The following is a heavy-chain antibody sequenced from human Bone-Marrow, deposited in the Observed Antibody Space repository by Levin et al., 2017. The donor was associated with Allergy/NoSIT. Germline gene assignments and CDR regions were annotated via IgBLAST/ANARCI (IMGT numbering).Heavy chain of an antibody. V-gene: IGHV3-30*18. J-gene: IGHJ6*02. Sequence: GGSLRLSCAASGFTFSSYGMHWVRQAPGKGLEWVAVISYDGSNKYYADSVKGRFTISRDNSKNTLYLQMNSLRAEDTAVYYCAKGGRGSSSSTVYYYGMDVWGQGTTVTVSS. CDR2: ISYDGSNK. CDR1: GFTFSSYG. CDR3: AKGGRGSSSSTVYYYGMDV. D-gene: IGHD6-6*01.